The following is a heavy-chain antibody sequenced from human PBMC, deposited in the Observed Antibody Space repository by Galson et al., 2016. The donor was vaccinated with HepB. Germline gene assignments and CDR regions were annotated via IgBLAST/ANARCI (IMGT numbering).Heavy chain of an antibody. D-gene: IGHD6-13*01. V-gene: IGHV3-23*01. CDR1: GFTFSNYA. J-gene: IGHJ6*02. CDR3: AKVAGSSWYYFYAMDL. Sequence: SLRLSCAASGFTFSNYAMSWVRQAPGKGLEWVSTISGSGGSTYYADSVKGRFTISRDNAKNSLYLQMNSLRVEDTAVYYCAKVAGSSWYYFYAMDLWGQGTTVTVSS. CDR2: ISGSGGST.